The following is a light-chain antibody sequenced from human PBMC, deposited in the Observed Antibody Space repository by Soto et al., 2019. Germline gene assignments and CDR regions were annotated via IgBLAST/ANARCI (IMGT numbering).Light chain of an antibody. V-gene: IGKV1-9*01. J-gene: IGKJ5*01. CDR1: QPFXSY. CDR3: QQLLSDPIT. Sequence: IQMTQCPSSLSASGGHRVTIACRSSQPFXSYIGWCKQEPGQAPKFLXYAASTLQRGVPSRLSGSGSGTDFTLTISCLQSEDFATYYCQQLLSDPITFGQGTRLEIK. CDR2: AAS.